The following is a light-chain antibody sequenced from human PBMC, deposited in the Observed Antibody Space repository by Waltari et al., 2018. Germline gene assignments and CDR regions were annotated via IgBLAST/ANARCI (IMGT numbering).Light chain of an antibody. J-gene: IGLJ3*02. Sequence: QSVLTQPPSVSGAPGQRVTISCSGRRSNIGAGSHVHWYQQLPRAAPNLLLYGSGSRPVGFPDRFFGSTSGTSASLAITGLQAEDEADYYCQSYDTSLSVVFGGGTKLTVL. V-gene: IGLV1-40*01. CDR1: RSNIGAGSH. CDR3: QSYDTSLSVV. CDR2: GSG.